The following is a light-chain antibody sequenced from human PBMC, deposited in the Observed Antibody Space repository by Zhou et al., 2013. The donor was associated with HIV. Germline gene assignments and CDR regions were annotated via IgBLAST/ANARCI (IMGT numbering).Light chain of an antibody. CDR1: QSVSNF. V-gene: IGKV1-39*01. CDR3: QQSYTTPSWT. J-gene: IGKJ1*01. Sequence: DIQMTQSPSSLSASVGDRVTITCRTSQSVSNFFAWYQQKPGQAPKFLIYAASSLQSGVPSRFSGSGSGTDFTLTISSLQPEDFATYYCQQSYTTPSWTFGQGTKVEIK. CDR2: AAS.